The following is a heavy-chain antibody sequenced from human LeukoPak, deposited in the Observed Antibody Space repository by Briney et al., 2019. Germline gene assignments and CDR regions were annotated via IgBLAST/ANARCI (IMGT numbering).Heavy chain of an antibody. J-gene: IGHJ4*02. CDR1: GGSISSGGYS. V-gene: IGHV4-30-2*03. CDR2: IYHSGST. Sequence: SETLSLTCAVSGGSISSGGYSWSWIRQPPGKGLEWIGSIYHSGSTYYNPSLKSRVTISVDTSKNQFSLKLSSVTAADTAVYYCARSVDYGDYAVGLWGQGTLVTVSS. CDR3: ARSVDYGDYAVGL. D-gene: IGHD4-17*01.